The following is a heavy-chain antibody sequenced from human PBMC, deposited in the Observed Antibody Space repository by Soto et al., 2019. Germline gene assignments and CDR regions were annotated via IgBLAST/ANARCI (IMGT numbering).Heavy chain of an antibody. CDR2: INPDNGNT. CDR3: ARAIATGPLDP. V-gene: IGHV1-3*01. J-gene: IGHJ5*02. D-gene: IGHD2-15*01. CDR1: GYTFTRYT. Sequence: ASVKVSCKASGYTFTRYTMNWVRQAPGQRLEWMGWINPDNGNTKSSQKFQDRVIITRDTSASTAYMDLSSLRSEDTAVYYCARAIATGPLDPWGQGTMVTVSS.